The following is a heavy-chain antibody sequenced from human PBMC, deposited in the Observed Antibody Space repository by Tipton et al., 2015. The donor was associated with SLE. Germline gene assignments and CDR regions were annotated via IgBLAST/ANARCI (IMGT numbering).Heavy chain of an antibody. D-gene: IGHD4-17*01. CDR2: IYHSGNT. CDR1: GGSISSHY. V-gene: IGHV4-59*08. Sequence: TLSLTCTVSGGSISSHYWSWIRQPPGKGLEWIGSIYHSGNTYSNPSLESRVTISVDTSKNQFSLKLSSVTAADTAVYYCARATVTTGKFQHWGQGTLVTVSS. CDR3: ARATVTTGKFQH. J-gene: IGHJ1*01.